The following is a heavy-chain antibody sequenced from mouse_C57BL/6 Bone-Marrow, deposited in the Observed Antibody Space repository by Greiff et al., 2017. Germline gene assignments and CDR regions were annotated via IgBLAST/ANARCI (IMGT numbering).Heavy chain of an antibody. D-gene: IGHD1-1*01. V-gene: IGHV1-53*01. CDR2: INPSNGGT. CDR1: GYTFTSYW. Sequence: QVQLKQSGTELVKPGASVKLSCKASGYTFTSYWMHWVKQRPGQGLEWIGNINPSNGGTNYNEKFKSKATLTVDKSSSTAYMQLSSLTSEDSAVYYCARGEVTTVVADYWGQGTTLTVSS. CDR3: ARGEVTTVVADY. J-gene: IGHJ2*01.